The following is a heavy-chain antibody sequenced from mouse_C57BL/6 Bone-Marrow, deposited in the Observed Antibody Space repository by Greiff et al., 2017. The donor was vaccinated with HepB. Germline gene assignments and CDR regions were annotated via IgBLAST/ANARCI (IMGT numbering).Heavy chain of an antibody. CDR1: GFTFSDYY. CDR2: INYDGSST. V-gene: IGHV5-16*01. CDR3: ARERIPYAMDY. J-gene: IGHJ4*01. Sequence: EVKLVESEGGLVQPGSSMKLSCTASGFTFSDYYMAWVRQVPEKGLEWVANINYDGSSTYYLDYLKSRFIISRDNAKNILYLQMSSLKSEDTATYYCARERIPYAMDYWGQGTSVTVSS.